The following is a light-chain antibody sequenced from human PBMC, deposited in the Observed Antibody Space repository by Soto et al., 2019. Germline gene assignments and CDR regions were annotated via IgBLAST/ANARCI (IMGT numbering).Light chain of an antibody. CDR2: AAS. CDR1: QSINRNF. J-gene: IGKJ2*03. V-gene: IGKV3-20*01. Sequence: EIVLTQSPGTLYLSPGEGATLSCRASQSINRNFLAWYQQKRGQVPRLLIYAASITATAIPNRFSGSGCGTDFALTVSRLGPEDVEVYYCQQYGSSPMYSFGQGTKLEIK. CDR3: QQYGSSPMYS.